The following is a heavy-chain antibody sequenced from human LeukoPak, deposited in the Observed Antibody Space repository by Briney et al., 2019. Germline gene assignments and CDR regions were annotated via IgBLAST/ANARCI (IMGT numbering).Heavy chain of an antibody. CDR1: GGSISSYY. J-gene: IGHJ4*02. Sequence: SETLSLTCTVSGGSISSYYWSWIRQPPGKGLGWIGDIYYSGSTNYNPSLKSRVTISVDTSKNQFSLKLSSLTAADTAVYYCARGTYGSSWQLEHFDYWGQGTLVTVSS. V-gene: IGHV4-59*01. CDR2: IYYSGST. CDR3: ARGTYGSSWQLEHFDY. D-gene: IGHD6-13*01.